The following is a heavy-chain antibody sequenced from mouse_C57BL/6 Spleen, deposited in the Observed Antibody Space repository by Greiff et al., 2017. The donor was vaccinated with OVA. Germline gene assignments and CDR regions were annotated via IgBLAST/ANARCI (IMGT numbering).Heavy chain of an antibody. D-gene: IGHD2-4*01. CDR3: ARSGNYDTYYFDY. CDR1: GYTFTSYW. J-gene: IGHJ2*01. CDR2: IYPGSGST. Sequence: VQLQQPGAELVKPGASVKMSCKASGYTFTSYWITWVKQRPGQGLEWIGDIYPGSGSTNYNEKFKSKATLTVDTSSSTAYMQLSSLTSEDSAVYYCARSGNYDTYYFDYWGQGTTLTVSS. V-gene: IGHV1-55*01.